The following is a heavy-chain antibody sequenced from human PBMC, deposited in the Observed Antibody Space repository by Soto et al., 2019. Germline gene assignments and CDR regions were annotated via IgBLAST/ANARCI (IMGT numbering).Heavy chain of an antibody. J-gene: IGHJ3*02. Sequence: QEQLVESGGGVVQPGGSLRLSCAASGFSFSTYGMHWVRQAPGKGLEWVAVIWYEGSNTYHADSVKGRFTISRDNSKNMLYLQMNSLRADDTAVYYCARDHEYCGLVTGPSRQALDIWGQGTMVTVSS. CDR2: IWYEGSNT. CDR3: ARDHEYCGLVTGPSRQALDI. V-gene: IGHV3-33*01. D-gene: IGHD3-9*01. CDR1: GFSFSTYG.